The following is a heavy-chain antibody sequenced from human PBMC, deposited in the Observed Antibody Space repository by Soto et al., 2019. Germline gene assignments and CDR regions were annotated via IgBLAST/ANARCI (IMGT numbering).Heavy chain of an antibody. CDR1: GYTFTSYD. CDR3: SSSEAVGYSYDLYYYYYMDV. CDR2: MNPNSGNT. D-gene: IGHD5-18*01. J-gene: IGHJ6*03. V-gene: IGHV1-8*01. Sequence: ASVKVSCKASGYTFTSYDINWVRQATGQGLEWMGWMNPNSGNTGYAQKFQGRVTMTRNTSISTAYMELSSLRSEDTAVYFCSSSEAVGYSYDLYYYYYMDVWGKGTTVTVSS.